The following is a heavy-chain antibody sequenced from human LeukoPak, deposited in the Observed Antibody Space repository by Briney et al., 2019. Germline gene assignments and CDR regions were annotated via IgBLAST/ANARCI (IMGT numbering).Heavy chain of an antibody. D-gene: IGHD1-14*01. CDR2: IYYSGST. CDR1: GGSISSSSYY. V-gene: IGHV4-39*07. J-gene: IGHJ6*03. CDR3: ARRLGANHQYYYYYYYMDV. Sequence: TPETLSLTCTVSGGSISSSSYYWGWIRQPPGKGLEWIGSIYYSGSTYYNPSLKSRVTMSVGTSKNQVSLKLSSVTAADTTVYYCARRLGANHQYYYYYYYMDVWGKGTTVTISS.